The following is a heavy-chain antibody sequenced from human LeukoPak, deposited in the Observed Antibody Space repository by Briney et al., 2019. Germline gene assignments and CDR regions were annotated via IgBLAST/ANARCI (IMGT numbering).Heavy chain of an antibody. D-gene: IGHD6-13*01. CDR3: ARQGKGSSSTYYIDN. CDR1: GFNFSDYY. V-gene: IGHV3-11*01. Sequence: GGSLRLSCAASGFNFSDYYMSWLRQTPGKGLEWVSYISYTGRSTYYADSVKGRFSISRDNTKTSVFLQMNSLRAEDTAVYYCARQGKGSSSTYYIDNWGRGTLVTVSS. CDR2: ISYTGRST. J-gene: IGHJ4*02.